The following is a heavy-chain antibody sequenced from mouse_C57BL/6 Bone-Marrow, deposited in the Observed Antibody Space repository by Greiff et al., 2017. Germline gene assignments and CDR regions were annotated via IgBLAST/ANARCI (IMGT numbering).Heavy chain of an antibody. CDR1: GFTFSDYY. CDR3: ARLYYYGSSYDWYFDV. D-gene: IGHD1-1*01. J-gene: IGHJ1*03. V-gene: IGHV5-12*01. Sequence: EVQLVESGGGLVQPGGSLKLSCAASGFTFSDYYMYWVRQTPEKRLEWVAYISNGGGSTYYPDTVKGRFTISRDNAKNTLYLQMSRLKSEDTAMYYGARLYYYGSSYDWYFDVWGTGTTVTVAS. CDR2: ISNGGGST.